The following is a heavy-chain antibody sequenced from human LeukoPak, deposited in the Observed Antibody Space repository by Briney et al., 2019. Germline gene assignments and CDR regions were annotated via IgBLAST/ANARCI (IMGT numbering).Heavy chain of an antibody. J-gene: IGHJ4*02. Sequence: GRSLRLSCVASGSTFDDYAMHWVRQAPGKGLEWVSGISWNSGSIGYADSVKGRFTISRDNAKNSLYLQMNSLRAEDTALYYCAKGNSGGSCYSDPLDYWGQGTLVTVSS. CDR2: ISWNSGSI. V-gene: IGHV3-9*01. CDR1: GSTFDDYA. CDR3: AKGNSGGSCYSDPLDY. D-gene: IGHD2-15*01.